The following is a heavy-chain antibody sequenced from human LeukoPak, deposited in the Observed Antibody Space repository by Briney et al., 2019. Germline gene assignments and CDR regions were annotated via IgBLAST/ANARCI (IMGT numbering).Heavy chain of an antibody. J-gene: IGHJ3*02. CDR3: ARDVYGDPDAFDI. D-gene: IGHD4-17*01. CDR2: IKQDGSEK. Sequence: GGSLRLSCAASGFTFSSYWMSWVREAPGKGLEWVANIKQDGSEKYYVDSVKGRFTISRDNAKNSLYLQMNSLRAEDTAVYYCARDVYGDPDAFDIWGQGTMVTVSS. CDR1: GFTFSSYW. V-gene: IGHV3-7*03.